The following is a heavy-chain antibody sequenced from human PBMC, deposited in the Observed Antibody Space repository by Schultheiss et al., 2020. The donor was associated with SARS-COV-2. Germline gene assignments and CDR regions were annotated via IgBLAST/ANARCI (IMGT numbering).Heavy chain of an antibody. CDR1: GFTFSNAW. CDR2: IWYDGSNK. D-gene: IGHD5-18*01. Sequence: GGSLRLSCAASGFTFSNAWMSWVRQAPGKGLEWVAVIWYDGSNKYYADSVKGRFTISRDNSKNTLYLQMNSLRAEDTAVCYCARGLLYGMDVWGQGTTVTVSS. V-gene: IGHV3-33*08. CDR3: ARGLLYGMDV. J-gene: IGHJ6*02.